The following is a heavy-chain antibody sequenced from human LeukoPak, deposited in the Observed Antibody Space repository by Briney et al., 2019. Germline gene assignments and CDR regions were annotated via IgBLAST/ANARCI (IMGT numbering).Heavy chain of an antibody. CDR2: IYPGDSDT. D-gene: IGHD5-24*01. Sequence: GESLKISCKGSGYSFTSYWIGWVRQMPGKGLEWMGIIYPGDSDTRYSPSFQGQVTISVDKSISTAYLQWSSLKASDTAMYYCARKEVATIVEVSGDWFDPWGQGTLVTVSS. J-gene: IGHJ5*02. V-gene: IGHV5-51*01. CDR3: ARKEVATIVEVSGDWFDP. CDR1: GYSFTSYW.